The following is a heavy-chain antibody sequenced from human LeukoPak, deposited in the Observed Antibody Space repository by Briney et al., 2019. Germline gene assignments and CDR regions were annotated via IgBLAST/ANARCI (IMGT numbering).Heavy chain of an antibody. CDR1: GFRFGDYW. V-gene: IGHV3-7*01. D-gene: IGHD1-26*01. CDR2: IKQDGAEK. Sequence: PGGSLRLSCAASGFRFGDYWMTWARHVPGKGLEWVANIKQDGAEKHYAESVEGRFIISRDNAKNSLYLEMDGLKVEDTAVYYCARVGAWDLQRVFDYWGQGTLVTVSS. CDR3: ARVGAWDLQRVFDY. J-gene: IGHJ4*02.